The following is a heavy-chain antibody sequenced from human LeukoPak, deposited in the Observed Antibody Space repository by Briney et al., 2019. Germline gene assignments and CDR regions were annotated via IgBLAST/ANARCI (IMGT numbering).Heavy chain of an antibody. V-gene: IGHV3-11*01. CDR3: ARVPSGSYYVDAFDI. D-gene: IGHD1-26*01. Sequence: GGSLRLSCAASGFTFSDYYMSWIRQAPGKGLEWVSYISSSGSTIYYADSVKGRFTISRDNAKNSLYLQMNSLRAEDTAVYYCARVPSGSYYVDAFDIWGQGTMVTVSS. CDR2: ISSSGSTI. CDR1: GFTFSDYY. J-gene: IGHJ3*02.